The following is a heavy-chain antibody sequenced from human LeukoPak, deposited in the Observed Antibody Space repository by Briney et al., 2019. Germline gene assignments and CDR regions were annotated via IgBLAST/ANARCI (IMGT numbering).Heavy chain of an antibody. J-gene: IGHJ4*02. Sequence: PSETLSLTCTVSGGSMNTSCWTWIRQPPGKGLEWIGSIYYSGSTYYNPSLKSRVTISVDTSKNQFSLKLSSVTAADTAVYYCARRVYYGSGSYHYYFDYWGQGTLVTVSS. CDR1: GGSMNTSC. CDR2: IYYSGST. D-gene: IGHD3-10*01. CDR3: ARRVYYGSGSYHYYFDY. V-gene: IGHV4-39*01.